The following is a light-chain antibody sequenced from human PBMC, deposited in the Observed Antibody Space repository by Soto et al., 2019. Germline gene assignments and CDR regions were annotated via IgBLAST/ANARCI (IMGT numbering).Light chain of an antibody. CDR2: DAS. V-gene: IGKV1-5*01. CDR3: QQYSSYWT. CDR1: QSLSSW. J-gene: IGKJ1*01. Sequence: DIQMTPSPSTLSASVGDRVTITCRASQSLSSWLAWYQQKPGKAPKLLIYDASRLESGVPSRFSGSGSGTEFTLTISSLQPDDFATYYCQQYSSYWTFGQGTKVEIK.